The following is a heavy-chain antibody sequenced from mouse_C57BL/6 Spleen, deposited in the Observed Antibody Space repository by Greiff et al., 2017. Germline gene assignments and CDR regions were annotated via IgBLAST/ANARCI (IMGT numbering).Heavy chain of an antibody. J-gene: IGHJ1*03. Sequence: QVQLQQSGAELVRPGASVTLSCKASGYTFTDYEMHWVKQTPVHGLEWIGAIDPETGGTAYNQKFKGKAILTADKSSSTAYMELRSLTSEDSAVYYCTKNDGYYRRYFDGWGTGTTVTVSS. D-gene: IGHD2-3*01. CDR3: TKNDGYYRRYFDG. CDR2: IDPETGGT. CDR1: GYTFTDYE. V-gene: IGHV1-15*01.